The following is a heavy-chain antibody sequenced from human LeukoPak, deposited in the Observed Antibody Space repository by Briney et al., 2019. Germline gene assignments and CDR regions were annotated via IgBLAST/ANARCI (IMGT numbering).Heavy chain of an antibody. CDR1: GYTFTGYY. V-gene: IGHV1-2*02. J-gene: IGHJ4*02. Sequence: GASVKFSCNASGYTFTGYYMHWVRQAPGQGLEWMGWINPNSDDTNYAQKFQGRVTMTRDTSISTAYMELSSLKSDDTAVYYCAPSAAEFYFDYWGQGTLVTVSS. D-gene: IGHD6-13*01. CDR2: INPNSDDT. CDR3: APSAAEFYFDY.